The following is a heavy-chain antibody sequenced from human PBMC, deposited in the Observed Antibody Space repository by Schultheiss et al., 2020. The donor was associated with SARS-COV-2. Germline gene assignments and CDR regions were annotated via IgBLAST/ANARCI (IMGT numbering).Heavy chain of an antibody. D-gene: IGHD6-13*01. CDR1: GFTFSSYA. J-gene: IGHJ5*02. Sequence: GESLKISCAASGFTFSSYAMHWVRQAPGKGLEWVAVISYDGSNKYYADSVKGRFTISRDNSKNTLYLQMNSLRAEDTAVYYCAKDGQGHSSSLNWFDPWGQGTLVTVSS. CDR2: ISYDGSNK. V-gene: IGHV3-30-3*01. CDR3: AKDGQGHSSSLNWFDP.